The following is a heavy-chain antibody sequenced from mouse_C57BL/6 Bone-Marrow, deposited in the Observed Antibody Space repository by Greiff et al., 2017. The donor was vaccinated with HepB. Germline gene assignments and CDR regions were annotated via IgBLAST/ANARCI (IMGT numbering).Heavy chain of an antibody. CDR1: GFNIKDDY. V-gene: IGHV14-4*01. CDR3: IDGYDDAMDY. CDR2: IDPGNGDT. J-gene: IGHJ4*01. D-gene: IGHD2-2*01. Sequence: LVESGAELVRPGASVKLSCKASGFNIKDDYMTWVKQRPEQGLEWIGWIDPGNGDTEYASKFQGKATMTADTSSNTAYLQLSSLTSEDTAVYYCIDGYDDAMDYWGQGTSVTVSS.